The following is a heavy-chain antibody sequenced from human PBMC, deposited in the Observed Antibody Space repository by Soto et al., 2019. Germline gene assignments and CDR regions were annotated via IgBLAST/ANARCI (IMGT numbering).Heavy chain of an antibody. D-gene: IGHD2-15*01. CDR2: ISYSGNT. J-gene: IGHJ4*02. CDR3: AGLRGYAGSPIDY. V-gene: IGHV4-59*01. Sequence: SETLSLTCTVSGGSIISGYWSWIRQPPGKGLEWIGYISYSGNTNYNPSLKSRVTMSVDTPKNQFSLRLSSVATADTAVYYCAGLRGYAGSPIDYWGQGTLVTVSS. CDR1: GGSIISGY.